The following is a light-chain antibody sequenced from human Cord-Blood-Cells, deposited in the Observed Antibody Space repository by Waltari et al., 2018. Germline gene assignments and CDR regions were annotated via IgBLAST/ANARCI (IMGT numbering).Light chain of an antibody. CDR1: QSVSSSY. CDR3: QQYGSSPPIT. Sequence: EIVLTQSPGTLSLSPGERATLSCRASQSVSSSYLAWYQQKPGQAPRLPIYGASSRATGIPYRFSGSGSGTDFTLTISRLEPEDFAVYYCQQYGSSPPITFGQGTRLEMK. J-gene: IGKJ5*01. V-gene: IGKV3-20*01. CDR2: GAS.